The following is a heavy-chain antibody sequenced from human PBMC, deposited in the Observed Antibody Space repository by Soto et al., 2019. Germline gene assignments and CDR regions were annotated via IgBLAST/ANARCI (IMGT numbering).Heavy chain of an antibody. CDR1: WFTFDTYA. Sequence: PGGSPRISCAGSWFTFDTYAMSWVRHASGKGVEWVSRPWGSDGRTYYSESVRGRFTISRDTPGKTLSMEMPRLRSEYTAKYYCARLPPYDSSDYHEVYWGQGTPVTLSS. J-gene: IGHJ4*02. CDR2: PWGSDGRT. CDR3: ARLPPYDSSDYHEVY. D-gene: IGHD3-22*01. V-gene: IGHV3-23*01.